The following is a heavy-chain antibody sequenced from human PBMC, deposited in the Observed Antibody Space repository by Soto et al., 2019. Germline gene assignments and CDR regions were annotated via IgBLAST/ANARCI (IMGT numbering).Heavy chain of an antibody. V-gene: IGHV4-31*03. Sequence: SETLSLTCTVSGGSISSDGSYWSWIRQHPGKGLEWIGCLFYSGGTYYNPSLKSRVTISVDTSKNQFSLKLSSVTAADTAVYYCARGLAAAGLFGFGPWGQGTLVTVSS. CDR2: LFYSGGT. CDR3: ARGLAAAGLFGFGP. D-gene: IGHD6-13*01. CDR1: GGSISSDGSY. J-gene: IGHJ5*02.